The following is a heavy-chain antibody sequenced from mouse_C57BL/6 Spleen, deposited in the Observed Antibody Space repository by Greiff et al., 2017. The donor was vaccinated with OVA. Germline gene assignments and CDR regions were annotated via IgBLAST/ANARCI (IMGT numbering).Heavy chain of an antibody. J-gene: IGHJ2*01. CDR2: INPNNGGT. D-gene: IGHD2-2*01. CDR1: GYTFTDYY. Sequence: EVQLQQSGPELVKPGASVKISCKASGYTFTDYYMNWVKQSHGKSLEWIGDINPNNGGTSYNQKFKGKATLTVDKSSSTAYMELRSLTSEDSAVYYCAREAMVTTRGYYFDYWGQGTTLTVSS. V-gene: IGHV1-26*01. CDR3: AREAMVTTRGYYFDY.